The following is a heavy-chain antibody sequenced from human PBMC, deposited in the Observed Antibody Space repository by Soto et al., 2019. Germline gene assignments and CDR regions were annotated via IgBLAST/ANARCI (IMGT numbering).Heavy chain of an antibody. V-gene: IGHV4-28*01. CDR2: IYYSGTT. CDR3: ARREIQGPIDY. D-gene: IGHD1-26*01. Sequence: QVQLQESGPGLVKPSDTLSLTCAVSGYSISSNNWWGWIRQPPGKGLEWIGYIYYSGTTYYNSSLKSRVTMSVDTSKNQFSLKLTSVTAVDTAVYYCARREIQGPIDYWGQGTLVTVSS. J-gene: IGHJ4*02. CDR1: GYSISSNNW.